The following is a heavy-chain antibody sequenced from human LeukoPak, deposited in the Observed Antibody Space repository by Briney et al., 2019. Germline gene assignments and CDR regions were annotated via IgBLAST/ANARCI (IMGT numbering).Heavy chain of an antibody. CDR1: GGTFSSYA. D-gene: IGHD3-22*01. CDR3: ARAGSGYTFYYYYYGMDV. CDR2: IIPIFGTA. J-gene: IGHJ6*02. V-gene: IGHV1-69*13. Sequence: SVKVSCKASGGTFSSYAISWVRQAPGQGLEWMGGIIPIFGTANYAQKFQGRVTITADESTSTAYMELSSLRSEDTAVYYCARAGSGYTFYYYYYGMDVWGQGTTVTVSS.